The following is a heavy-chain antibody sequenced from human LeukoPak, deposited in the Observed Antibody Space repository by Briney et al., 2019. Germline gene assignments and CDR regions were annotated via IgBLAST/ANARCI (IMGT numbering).Heavy chain of an antibody. CDR2: ISISGTTI. Sequence: GVSLRLSCAASGFAFTDYYMSWIRQAPGKGLDWVSYISISGTTINYADSVKGRFTFSRDNAKNSLYLQMNSLRAEDTAVYYCARAGRLQYGDYVAFDYWGQGTLVTVSS. CDR1: GFAFTDYY. CDR3: ARAGRLQYGDYVAFDY. V-gene: IGHV3-11*01. D-gene: IGHD4-17*01. J-gene: IGHJ4*02.